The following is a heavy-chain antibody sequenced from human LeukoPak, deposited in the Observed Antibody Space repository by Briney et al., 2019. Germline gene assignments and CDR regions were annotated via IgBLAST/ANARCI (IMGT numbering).Heavy chain of an antibody. CDR2: ISGSGGST. D-gene: IGHD4-23*01. CDR1: GFTFSSYG. CDR3: ARDPGFGGNPPPYAFDI. J-gene: IGHJ3*02. V-gene: IGHV3-23*01. Sequence: GGSLRLSCAASGFTFSSYGMTWVRQAPGKGLEWVSGISGSGGSTYYADSVKGRFTISRDNAKNSLYLQMNSLRAEDTAVYYCARDPGFGGNPPPYAFDIWGQGTMVTVSS.